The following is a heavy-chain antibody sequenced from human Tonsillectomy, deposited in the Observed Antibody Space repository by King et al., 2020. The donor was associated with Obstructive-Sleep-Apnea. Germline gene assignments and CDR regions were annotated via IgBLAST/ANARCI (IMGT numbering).Heavy chain of an antibody. D-gene: IGHD3-10*02. J-gene: IGHJ4*02. CDR2: IYNGETS. V-gene: IGHV4-31*03. Sequence: VQLQESGPGLVTPSQTLSLTCTVSGGSIGSGGFYWSWIRQLPGRDREWIGYIYNGETSYYNPSRASRVTISPDTSKAQISLKLTSVTAEDTAVYYCARDHDRERGIFDYWGQGTLVTVSS. CDR3: ARDHDRERGIFDY. CDR1: GGSIGSGGFY.